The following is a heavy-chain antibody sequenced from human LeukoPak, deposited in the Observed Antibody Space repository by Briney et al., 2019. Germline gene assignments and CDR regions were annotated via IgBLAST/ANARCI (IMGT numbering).Heavy chain of an antibody. J-gene: IGHJ4*02. CDR3: ARHRRYCSSTSCYTIHFDY. Sequence: PSETLSLTCTVSGGSISSYYWSWIRQPPGKGLEWIGYIYYSGSTNYNPSLKSRVTLSVDTSKNQFSLKLSSVTAADTAVYYCARHRRYCSSTSCYTIHFDYWGQGTLVTVSS. CDR2: IYYSGST. V-gene: IGHV4-59*01. CDR1: GGSISSYY. D-gene: IGHD2-2*02.